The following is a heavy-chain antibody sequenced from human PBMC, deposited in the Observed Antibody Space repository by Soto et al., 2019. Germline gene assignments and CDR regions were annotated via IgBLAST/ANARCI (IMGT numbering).Heavy chain of an antibody. CDR1: GYSVTSYL. CDR2: IYPGDSDT. J-gene: IGHJ3*02. V-gene: IGHV5-51*01. CDR3: ARRGPDIVVVVAATDNAFDI. D-gene: IGHD2-15*01. Sequence: GESLKISCTGSGYSVTSYLIGWVRQMPGKGLEWMGIIYPGDSDTRYSPSFQGQVTISADKSISTAYLQWSSLKASDTAMYYCARRGPDIVVVVAATDNAFDIWGQGTMVTVSS.